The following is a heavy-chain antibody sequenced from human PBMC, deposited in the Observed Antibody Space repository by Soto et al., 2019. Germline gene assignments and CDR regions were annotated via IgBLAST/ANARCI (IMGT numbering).Heavy chain of an antibody. Sequence: GASVKVSCKVSGYTLTELSMHWVRQAPGKGLEWMGGFDPEDGETIYAQKFQGRVTMTEDTSTDTAYMELSSLRSEDTAVYYCATVPLIAAAGTYFQHWGQGTLVTVSS. J-gene: IGHJ1*01. CDR1: GYTLTELS. CDR2: FDPEDGET. D-gene: IGHD6-13*01. V-gene: IGHV1-24*01. CDR3: ATVPLIAAAGTYFQH.